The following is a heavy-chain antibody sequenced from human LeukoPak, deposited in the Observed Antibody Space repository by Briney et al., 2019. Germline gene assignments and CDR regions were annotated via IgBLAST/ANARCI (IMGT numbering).Heavy chain of an antibody. D-gene: IGHD4-17*01. Sequence: SETLSLTCIVSGGSISSYYWSRIRQPAGKGLEWIWRIYTSGSINYNPSLKSRVTMSVDTSKNQFSLKLTSLTAADTAVYYCARDHRRDYGDYHFDYWGQGTLVTVSS. J-gene: IGHJ4*02. CDR1: GGSISSYY. V-gene: IGHV4-4*07. CDR3: ARDHRRDYGDYHFDY. CDR2: IYTSGSI.